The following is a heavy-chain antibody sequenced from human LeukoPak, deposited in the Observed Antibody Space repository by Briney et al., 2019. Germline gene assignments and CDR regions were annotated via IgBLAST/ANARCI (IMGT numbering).Heavy chain of an antibody. CDR3: TRGGRYFMDWFDR. Sequence: GASVKVSCKASGYTFTGYYMHWVRQAPGQGLEFMGWINPKTGGTHYAQNFQGRVTMTRDTSISTAYMELSRLTSDDTAVYYCTRGGRYFMDWFDRWGQGTLVTVSS. CDR2: INPKTGGT. CDR1: GYTFTGYY. J-gene: IGHJ5*02. D-gene: IGHD2-21*01. V-gene: IGHV1-2*02.